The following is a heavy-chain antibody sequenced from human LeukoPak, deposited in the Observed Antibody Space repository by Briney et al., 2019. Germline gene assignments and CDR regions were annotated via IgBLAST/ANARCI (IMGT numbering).Heavy chain of an antibody. D-gene: IGHD6-6*01. J-gene: IGHJ4*02. CDR3: ARGXGYSSSSVPFDY. V-gene: IGHV1-2*02. CDR1: GYTFTGYY. CDR2: INPNSGGT. Sequence: SVRXXCKASGYTFTGYYMHWVRQAPGQGLEWMGWINPNSGGTNYAQKFQGRVTITRDTSISTAYMELSRLRSDDTAVYYCARGXGYSSSSVPFDYWGQGXLVTVSS.